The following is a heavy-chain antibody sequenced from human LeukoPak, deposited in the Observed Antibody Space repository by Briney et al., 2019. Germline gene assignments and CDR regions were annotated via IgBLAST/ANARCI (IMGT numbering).Heavy chain of an antibody. CDR3: ARDRHYYYGSGSYCGESDP. D-gene: IGHD3-10*01. V-gene: IGHV4-39*07. CDR1: GGSISSSSFY. CDR2: IYYSGNT. Sequence: SETLSLICTVSGGSISSSSFYWGWIRQSRGKGLEWIGSIYYSGNTYYNPSLKSRVTISVDTSENQFSLKLSSVTAADTAVYYCARDRHYYYGSGSYCGESDPWGQGTLVTVSS. J-gene: IGHJ5*02.